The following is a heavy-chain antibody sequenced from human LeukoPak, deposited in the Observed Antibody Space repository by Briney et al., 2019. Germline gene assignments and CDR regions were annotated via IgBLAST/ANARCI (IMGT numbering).Heavy chain of an antibody. CDR2: IYYSGST. CDR3: ARSSGYSSSGGLNWFDT. J-gene: IGHJ5*02. D-gene: IGHD6-13*01. CDR1: GGYISSTSYN. Sequence: SETLSLTCTVSGGYISSTSYNWGWIRQPPGKGLEWIGSIYYSGSTYYNPSLKSRVTISVDTSKNQFSLKLSSVTAADTAVYYCARSSGYSSSGGLNWFDTWGQGTLVTVSS. V-gene: IGHV4-39*01.